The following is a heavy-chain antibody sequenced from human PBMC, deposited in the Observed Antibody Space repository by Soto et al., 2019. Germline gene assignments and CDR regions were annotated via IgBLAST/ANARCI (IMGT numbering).Heavy chain of an antibody. CDR1: GDSVSSNSAA. CDR2: TYYRSKWYN. V-gene: IGHV6-1*01. Sequence: SPTLSLTCAISGDSVSSNSAAWNWIRQSPSRSLERLGRTYYRSKWYNDYAVSVKSRITINPDTSKNQFSLQLNSVTPEDTAVYYCARGGGYSSSSGYDYWGQGTLVTVSS. CDR3: ARGGGYSSSSGYDY. J-gene: IGHJ4*02. D-gene: IGHD6-13*01.